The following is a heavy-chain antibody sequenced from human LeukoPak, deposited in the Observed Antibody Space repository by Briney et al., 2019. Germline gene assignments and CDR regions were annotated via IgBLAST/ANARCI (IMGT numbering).Heavy chain of an antibody. CDR3: VRLVAVPDAYFDY. CDR1: GFTFSNYG. D-gene: IGHD2-2*01. Sequence: GGSLRLSCAASGFTFSNYGIHWVRQAPGKGLEWVAVISYDGSNKYYAESVKGRFTISRDNSKNTLYLQMNSLRAEDTAVYYCVRLVAVPDAYFDYWGQGTLVTVSS. J-gene: IGHJ4*02. CDR2: ISYDGSNK. V-gene: IGHV3-30*03.